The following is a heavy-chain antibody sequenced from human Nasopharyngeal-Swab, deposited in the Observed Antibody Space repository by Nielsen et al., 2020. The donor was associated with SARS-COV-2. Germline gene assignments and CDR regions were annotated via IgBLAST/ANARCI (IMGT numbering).Heavy chain of an antibody. CDR3: ARGSVPGIAAAGRYGMDV. D-gene: IGHD6-13*01. Sequence: SETLSLTCAVYGGSFSGYYWSWIRQPPGQGLEWIGEINHSGSTNYNPSLKSRVTISVDTSKNQFSLKLSSVTATDTAVYYCARGSVPGIAAAGRYGMDVWGQGTTVTVSS. CDR1: GGSFSGYY. CDR2: INHSGST. V-gene: IGHV4-34*01. J-gene: IGHJ6*02.